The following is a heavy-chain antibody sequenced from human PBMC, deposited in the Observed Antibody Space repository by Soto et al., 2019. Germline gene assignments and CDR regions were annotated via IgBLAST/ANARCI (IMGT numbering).Heavy chain of an antibody. CDR2: VSSDGGSI. CDR3: AIPGYSRSAFES. V-gene: IGHV3-64D*08. D-gene: IGHD5-12*01. J-gene: IGHJ4*02. CDR1: GFSFSTYT. Sequence: GRSLRLSCSASGFSFSTYTLHWVRQAPGRGLESVEVVSSDGGSIHYATSVKGRFTISSDNSMSTLYLQLRSLKPDDTFVYYCAIPGYSRSAFESWGQGTLVTVSS.